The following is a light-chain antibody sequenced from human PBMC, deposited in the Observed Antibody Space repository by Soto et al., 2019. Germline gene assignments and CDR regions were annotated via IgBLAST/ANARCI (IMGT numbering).Light chain of an antibody. Sequence: EIVMTQSPGTLSVSPGDRATLSCRSSQSISTNLAWYQQKPGQPPRLLIYGASTRAIGIAARFTGSGSGTEFTLTIGSLQSEYFAVYYCQQYHKWPPFTFGGGTKVDIK. J-gene: IGKJ4*01. V-gene: IGKV3-15*01. CDR2: GAS. CDR3: QQYHKWPPFT. CDR1: QSISTN.